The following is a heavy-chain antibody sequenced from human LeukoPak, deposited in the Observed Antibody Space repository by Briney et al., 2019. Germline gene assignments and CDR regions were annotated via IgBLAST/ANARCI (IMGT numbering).Heavy chain of an antibody. J-gene: IGHJ4*02. CDR3: ASSPHSYGYYSFDY. Sequence: SETLSLTCTVSGGSISSYYWSWIRQPPGKGLEWIGYIYYSGSTNYNPSLKSRVTILVDTSKNQFSLKLSSVTAADTAVYYCASSPHSYGYYSFDYWGQGTLVTVSS. V-gene: IGHV4-59*08. D-gene: IGHD5-18*01. CDR2: IYYSGST. CDR1: GGSISSYY.